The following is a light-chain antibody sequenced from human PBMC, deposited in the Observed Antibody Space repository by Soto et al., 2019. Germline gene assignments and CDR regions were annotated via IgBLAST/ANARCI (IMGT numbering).Light chain of an antibody. V-gene: IGKV3-20*01. CDR3: QQYNNSPEYT. J-gene: IGKJ2*01. CDR2: GAS. CDR1: QSVTSRY. Sequence: EIVLTQSPGTLSLSPGERATLSCKASQSVTSRYLAWYQQKPGQAPRLLIYGASSRATGIPDRFSGSGSGTDLTLTISRLEPEVFAVYFCQQYNNSPEYTFGQGTKLEIK.